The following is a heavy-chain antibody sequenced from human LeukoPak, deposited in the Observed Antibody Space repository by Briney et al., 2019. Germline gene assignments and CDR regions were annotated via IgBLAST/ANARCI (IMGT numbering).Heavy chain of an antibody. J-gene: IGHJ4*02. CDR3: ARVASAVYSDY. V-gene: IGHV1-2*02. CDR2: INPDSGGT. Sequence: ASVKLSCTASGYTFTVYYIHWVRQAPGQGLEWMGWINPDSGGTNYAQICQGRVTMTRDTSISTAYMELNRLRSDDTAVYYCARVASAVYSDYWGQGTLVTVSS. CDR1: GYTFTVYY.